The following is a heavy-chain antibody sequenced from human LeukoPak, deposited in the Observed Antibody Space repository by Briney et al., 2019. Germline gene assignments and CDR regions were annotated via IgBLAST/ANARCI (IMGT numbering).Heavy chain of an antibody. CDR1: GGTFISYA. CDR2: INPSGGST. D-gene: IGHD6-6*01. Sequence: ASVKVSCKASGGTFISYAISWVRQAPGQGLEWMGIINPSGGSTSYAQKFQGTVTMTRDTSTSTVYMELSSLRSEDTAVYYCARERPTIAARSSNWFDPWGQGTLVTVSS. V-gene: IGHV1-46*01. J-gene: IGHJ5*02. CDR3: ARERPTIAARSSNWFDP.